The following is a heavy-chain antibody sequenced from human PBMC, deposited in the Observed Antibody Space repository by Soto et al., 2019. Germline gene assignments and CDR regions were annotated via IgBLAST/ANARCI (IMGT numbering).Heavy chain of an antibody. J-gene: IGHJ4*02. Sequence: SVKVSCKASGGTFSSYAISWVRQAPGQGLEWMGGIIPIFGTANYAQKFQGRVTITADESTSTAYMELSSLRSEDTAVYYCARGRGTMIVVVPRGPFDYWGQGTLVTVSS. D-gene: IGHD3-22*01. CDR1: GGTFSSYA. V-gene: IGHV1-69*13. CDR3: ARGRGTMIVVVPRGPFDY. CDR2: IIPIFGTA.